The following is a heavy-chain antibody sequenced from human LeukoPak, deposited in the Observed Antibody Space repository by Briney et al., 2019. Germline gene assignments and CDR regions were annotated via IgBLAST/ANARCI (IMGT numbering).Heavy chain of an antibody. CDR3: AKDGGFIVVVPEATFDP. V-gene: IGHV3-23*01. D-gene: IGHD2-2*01. Sequence: PGGSLRLSCAASGFTFSTYAMSWVRQAPGKGLEWVSAISGSGGSTYYADSVKGRFTISRDNSKNTLYLQMNSLRAEDTAVYYCAKDGGFIVVVPEATFDPWCQGTLVTVSS. CDR1: GFTFSTYA. J-gene: IGHJ5*02. CDR2: ISGSGGST.